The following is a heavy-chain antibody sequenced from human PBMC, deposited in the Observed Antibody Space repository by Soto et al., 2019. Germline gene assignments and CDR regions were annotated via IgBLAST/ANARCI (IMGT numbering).Heavy chain of an antibody. V-gene: IGHV1-18*01. CDR2: ISAYNGNT. CDR1: GYTFTNYG. Sequence: QVQLVHSGAEVKKPGASVKVSCKASGYTFTNYGISWVRQAPGQGLEWMGWISAYNGNTNYAQKFQGRVTMTTDTSTSTAYMELRSLTSDDTAVYYCARDTIAEPVVVFDYWGQGTLVTVSS. CDR3: ARDTIAEPVVVFDY. D-gene: IGHD2-15*01. J-gene: IGHJ4*02.